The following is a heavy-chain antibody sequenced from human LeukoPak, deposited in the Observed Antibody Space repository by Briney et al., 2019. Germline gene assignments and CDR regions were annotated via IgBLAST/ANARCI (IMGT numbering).Heavy chain of an antibody. J-gene: IGHJ4*02. CDR1: GFTFSSYS. D-gene: IGHD3-22*01. Sequence: AGGSLRLSCAASGFTFSSYSMNWVRQAPAKGVEWVSYISRSSSTIYYADYVKGRFGISRDNAKNSLNLQMNSLRAEDTAVYYCARGGSAYDSSGYYYVWGQGTLVTVSS. CDR2: ISRSSSTI. CDR3: ARGGSAYDSSGYYYV. V-gene: IGHV3-48*04.